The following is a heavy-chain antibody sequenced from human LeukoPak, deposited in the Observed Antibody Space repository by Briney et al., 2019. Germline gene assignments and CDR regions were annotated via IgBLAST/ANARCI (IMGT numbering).Heavy chain of an antibody. CDR1: GFTITTNY. D-gene: IGHD6-13*01. V-gene: IGHV3-30-3*01. CDR3: VRTWGSGYSAPPGD. J-gene: IGHJ1*01. CDR2: ISYDGNNK. Sequence: GGSLRLSCAASGFTITTNYMNWVRQAPGKGLEWVALISYDGNNKYYADSVKGRFTISRDNSKNTLYLQMNSLGAEDTAVYYCVRTWGSGYSAPPGDWGQGSLVTVSS.